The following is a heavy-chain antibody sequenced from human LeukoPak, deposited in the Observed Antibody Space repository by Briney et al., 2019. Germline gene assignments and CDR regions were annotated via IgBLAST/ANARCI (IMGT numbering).Heavy chain of an antibody. CDR3: ARHEPDYGEVYNYDYYGLDV. D-gene: IGHD4-17*01. CDR1: GGTFSSYA. CDR2: IIPILGIA. Sequence: SVKVSCKASGGTFSSYAISWVRQAPGQGLERMGRIIPILGIANYAQKFQGRVAITADKSTSTAYMELSSLRSEDTAVYYCARHEPDYGEVYNYDYYGLDVWGQGTTVTVSS. V-gene: IGHV1-69*04. J-gene: IGHJ6*02.